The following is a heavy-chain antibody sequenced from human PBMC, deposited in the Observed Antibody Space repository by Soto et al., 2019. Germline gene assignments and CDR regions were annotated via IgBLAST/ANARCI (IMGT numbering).Heavy chain of an antibody. J-gene: IGHJ4*02. D-gene: IGHD1-26*01. CDR3: ARGVTAGVDY. Sequence: QVQLVQSGAEARVPGASVKVSCKASGYSFTGLDINWVRQTTGQGLEWMGWMEPSSGRTGYAQKFQGRVTMTRDTSINTAYMELSSLTSDDTAFYYCARGVTAGVDYGGQGTLVTVSS. CDR1: GYSFTGLD. V-gene: IGHV1-8*01. CDR2: MEPSSGRT.